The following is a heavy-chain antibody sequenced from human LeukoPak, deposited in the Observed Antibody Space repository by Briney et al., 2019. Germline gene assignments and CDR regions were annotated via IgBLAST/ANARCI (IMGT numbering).Heavy chain of an antibody. V-gene: IGHV4-59*08. CDR3: ARHYGSGMDYFDP. J-gene: IGHJ5*02. D-gene: IGHD3-10*01. Sequence: PSETLSLTCTVSGASIRSHYWSWIRQPPGKGLEWIGYMYYSGNSNYNPSLNSRVTVSVDTSKNQCSLKLTSVTAADTAVYYCARHYGSGMDYFDPWGQGTLVTVSS. CDR1: GASIRSHY. CDR2: MYYSGNS.